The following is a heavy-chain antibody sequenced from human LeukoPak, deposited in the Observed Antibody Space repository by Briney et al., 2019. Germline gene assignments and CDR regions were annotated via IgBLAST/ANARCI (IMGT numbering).Heavy chain of an antibody. CDR1: GGSISSYC. J-gene: IGHJ4*02. CDR2: IYYSGTT. Sequence: SETLSLTCTVSGGSISSYCWSWIRQPSGKGLEWIGYIYYSGTTNYNPSLKSRVTISVDTSKNQFSLKLNSVTAADTAVYYCARGTSSGWYGFDSWGQGTLVTVSS. V-gene: IGHV4-59*01. CDR3: ARGTSSGWYGFDS. D-gene: IGHD6-19*01.